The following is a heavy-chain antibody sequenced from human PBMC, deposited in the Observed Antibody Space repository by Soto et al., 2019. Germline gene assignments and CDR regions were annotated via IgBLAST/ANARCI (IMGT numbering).Heavy chain of an antibody. V-gene: IGHV4-30-4*08. CDR1: GDSLSRADYC. J-gene: IGHJ4*02. D-gene: IGHD5-12*01. Sequence: PSETLSLTCTVSGDSLSRADYCWSWIRQAPGKGLEWIGYICYSGSTYHNPSLKSRTSMSVDTSKKQFSLTLTSVTAADKAVYYCAREESGLFDYWGQGTMVT. CDR3: AREESGLFDY. CDR2: ICYSGST.